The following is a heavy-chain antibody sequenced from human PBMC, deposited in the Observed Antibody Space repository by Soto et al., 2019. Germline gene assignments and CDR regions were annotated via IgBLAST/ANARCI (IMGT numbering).Heavy chain of an antibody. J-gene: IGHJ5*02. V-gene: IGHV3-48*03. Sequence: PGGSLRLSCAASGFILSDYEMNWVRQAPGKGLEWVSYISISGTTIHFADSVKGRFTISRDNAKNSVYLQMNSLKIEDTAVYYCAREGGFDWFYPWGQGTLATVSS. CDR1: GFILSDYE. CDR3: AREGGFDWFYP. CDR2: ISISGTTI.